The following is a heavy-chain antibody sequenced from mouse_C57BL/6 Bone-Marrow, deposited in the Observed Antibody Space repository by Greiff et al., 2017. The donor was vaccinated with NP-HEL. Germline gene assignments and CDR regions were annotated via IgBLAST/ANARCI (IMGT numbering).Heavy chain of an antibody. Sequence: EVQLQQSGPELVKPGASVKISCKASGYSFTGYYMNWVKQSPEKSLEWIGEINPSTGGTTYNQKFKAKATLTVDTSSSTAYMQLSSLTSEDSAVYYCARQLTDYWGQGTTLTVSS. D-gene: IGHD3-2*02. CDR1: GYSFTGYY. CDR3: ARQLTDY. V-gene: IGHV1-42*01. CDR2: INPSTGGT. J-gene: IGHJ2*01.